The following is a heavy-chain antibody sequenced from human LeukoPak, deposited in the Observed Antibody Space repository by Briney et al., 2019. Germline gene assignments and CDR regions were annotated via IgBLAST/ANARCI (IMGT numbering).Heavy chain of an antibody. V-gene: IGHV3-23*01. Sequence: PGGSLRLSCAASGFTFSYYAMSWVRQAPGKGLEWVSAIAGSGGGTYYADSVKGRFTISRDNSKNTLSLQMNSLRGEDTAIYYCASKLPGINPLDYWGQGTLVTVSS. CDR3: ASKLPGINPLDY. CDR2: IAGSGGGT. D-gene: IGHD1-1*01. J-gene: IGHJ4*02. CDR1: GFTFSYYA.